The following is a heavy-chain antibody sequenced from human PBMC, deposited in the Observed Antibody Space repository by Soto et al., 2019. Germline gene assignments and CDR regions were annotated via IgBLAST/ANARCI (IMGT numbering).Heavy chain of an antibody. Sequence: QLQLQESGPGLVKPSETLSLTCTVSGGSISSSSYYWGWIRQPPGKGLEWIGSIYYSGSTYYNPSLKSRVTISVDTSKNQFSLKLSSVTAADTAVYYCARSPVHYYYYYMDVWGKGTTVTVSS. J-gene: IGHJ6*03. CDR2: IYYSGST. V-gene: IGHV4-39*01. CDR1: GGSISSSSYY. CDR3: ARSPVHYYYYYMDV.